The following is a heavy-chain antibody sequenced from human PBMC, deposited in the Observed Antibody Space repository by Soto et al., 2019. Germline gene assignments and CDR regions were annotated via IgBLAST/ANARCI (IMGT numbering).Heavy chain of an antibody. J-gene: IGHJ6*02. D-gene: IGHD3-10*01. CDR3: ARDGNYYGSGSYYPYYYYYGMDV. CDR1: GASISSYNY. Sequence: SETLSLTCDVSGASISSYNYWGWLRQPPGKGLEWIGCIIYSGGINYNPSLQSRVTLPVDTSKNQFSLKLSSVTAADTAVYYCARDGNYYGSGSYYPYYYYYGMDVWGQGTTVTVSS. CDR2: IIYSGGI. V-gene: IGHV4-39*07.